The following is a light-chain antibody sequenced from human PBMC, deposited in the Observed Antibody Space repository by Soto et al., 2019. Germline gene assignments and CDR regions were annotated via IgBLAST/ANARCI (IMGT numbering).Light chain of an antibody. CDR1: QNIRSD. J-gene: IGKJ1*01. CDR2: GAS. V-gene: IGKV3-15*01. CDR3: QQYINWT. Sequence: DIVMTQSPATLSVSPGERATLSCRASQNIRSDLAWYQQKPGQAPRLLMYGASIRATGIPARFIGSGSGTDFTLTISSLQSEDLAIYYCQQYINWTFGQGTKVDIK.